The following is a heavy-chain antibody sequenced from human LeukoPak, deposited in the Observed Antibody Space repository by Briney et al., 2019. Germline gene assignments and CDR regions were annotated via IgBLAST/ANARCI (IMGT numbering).Heavy chain of an antibody. CDR3: ARAILSDPKYYGMDV. Sequence: GGSLRLSCAASGFTFDDYGMSWVRQAPGKGLEWVSGINWNADSTGYADSVKGRFTISKDNAKNSLFLQMNSLRAEDTAMYYCARAILSDPKYYGMDVWGQGTTVTVSS. D-gene: IGHD3-9*01. CDR1: GFTFDDYG. J-gene: IGHJ6*02. CDR2: INWNADST. V-gene: IGHV3-20*04.